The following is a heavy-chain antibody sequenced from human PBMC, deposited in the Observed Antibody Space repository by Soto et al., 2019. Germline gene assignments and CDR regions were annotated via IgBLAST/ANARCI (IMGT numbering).Heavy chain of an antibody. Sequence: GGSLRLSCASSGFTFSSYGMHGVRQAPGKGLEWVAVISYDGSNKYYADSVKGRFTISRDNSKNTLYLQMNSLRAEDTAVYYCAKGTGLRYFDWLSPYYYYGMDVWGQGTTVTVSS. V-gene: IGHV3-30*18. CDR2: ISYDGSNK. CDR3: AKGTGLRYFDWLSPYYYYGMDV. D-gene: IGHD3-9*01. CDR1: GFTFSSYG. J-gene: IGHJ6*02.